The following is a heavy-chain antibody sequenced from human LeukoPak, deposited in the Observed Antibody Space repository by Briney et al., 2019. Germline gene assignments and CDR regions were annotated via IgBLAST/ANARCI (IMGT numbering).Heavy chain of an antibody. J-gene: IGHJ4*02. Sequence: GGSLRLSCAASGFTFSSYGMHWVRQAPGKGLEWVAFIRYDGSNKYYADSVKGRFTISRDNSKNTLYLQMNSLRAEDTAVYYCAKDWYYYGSGSQDLDYWGQGTLVTVSS. CDR2: IRYDGSNK. D-gene: IGHD3-10*01. V-gene: IGHV3-30*02. CDR1: GFTFSSYG. CDR3: AKDWYYYGSGSQDLDY.